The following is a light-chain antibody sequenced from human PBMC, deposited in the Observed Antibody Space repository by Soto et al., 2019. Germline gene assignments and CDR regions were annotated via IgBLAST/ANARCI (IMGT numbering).Light chain of an antibody. Sequence: DVQMTQSPSSLSASVGDRVTITCRASQGISNYLAWYQQKPGKAPSLLIYSASTLQSGVPSRFSGSRSGPDFTLAISSLQPEDVATYYCQKYNSASFSFGPGTKVEIK. CDR1: QGISNY. V-gene: IGKV1-27*01. CDR3: QKYNSASFS. CDR2: SAS. J-gene: IGKJ3*01.